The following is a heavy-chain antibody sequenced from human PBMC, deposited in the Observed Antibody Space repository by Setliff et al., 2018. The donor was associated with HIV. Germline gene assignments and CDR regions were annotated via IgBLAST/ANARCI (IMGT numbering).Heavy chain of an antibody. J-gene: IGHJ5*02. V-gene: IGHV4-34*01. Sequence: SQTLSLTCAVYGESLSGYYWSWIRQPPGKGLEWIGDITHTRATNYNPSLQSRVTMSVDTSKNQFSLKLNSVTAADTAVYYCVRGGDSSSWYWGRWFDPWGQGTLVTVSS. CDR1: GESLSGYY. D-gene: IGHD6-13*01. CDR2: ITHTRAT. CDR3: VRGGDSSSWYWGRWFDP.